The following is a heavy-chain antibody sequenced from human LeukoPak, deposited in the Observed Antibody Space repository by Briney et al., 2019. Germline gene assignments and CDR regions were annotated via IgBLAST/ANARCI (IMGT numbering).Heavy chain of an antibody. Sequence: GGSLRLSCAASGFTLTSYGMHGVRQARGKGVEGVGVIDYDRSKINYADVVRGRFTISRDTSKITVDLQMNTLKAEDTAVYYCATESDSGYYRTADYCGQGTLPSVSS. CDR1: GFTLTSYG. D-gene: IGHD3-22*01. CDR2: IDYDRSKI. V-gene: IGHV3-30*03. J-gene: IGHJ4*02. CDR3: ATESDSGYYRTADY.